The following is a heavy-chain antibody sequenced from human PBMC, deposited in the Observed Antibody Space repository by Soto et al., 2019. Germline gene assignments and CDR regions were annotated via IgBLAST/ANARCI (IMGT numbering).Heavy chain of an antibody. V-gene: IGHV1-18*01. D-gene: IGHD2-15*01. CDR3: ARDPSPRYCSGGSCHGVMNWFDP. J-gene: IGHJ5*02. CDR1: GYTFTSYG. CDR2: ISAYNGNT. Sequence: ASVKVSCKASGYTFTSYGISWVRQAPGQGLEWTGWISAYNGNTNYAQKLQGRVTMTTDTSTSTAYMELRSLRSDDTAVYYCARDPSPRYCSGGSCHGVMNWFDPWGQGTLVTVSS.